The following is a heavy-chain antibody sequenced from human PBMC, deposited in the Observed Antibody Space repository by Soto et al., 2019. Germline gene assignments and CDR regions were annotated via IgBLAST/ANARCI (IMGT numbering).Heavy chain of an antibody. CDR3: AKPFNLWFGEFFDY. CDR1: GFTFSSYG. V-gene: IGHV3-30*18. Sequence: QVQLVESGGGVVQPGRSLRLSCAASGFTFSSYGMHWVRQAPGKGLEWVAVISYDGSNKYYADSVKGRFTISRDNSENTLYLQMNSLRAEDTAVYYCAKPFNLWFGEFFDYWGQGTLVTVSS. CDR2: ISYDGSNK. D-gene: IGHD3-10*01. J-gene: IGHJ4*02.